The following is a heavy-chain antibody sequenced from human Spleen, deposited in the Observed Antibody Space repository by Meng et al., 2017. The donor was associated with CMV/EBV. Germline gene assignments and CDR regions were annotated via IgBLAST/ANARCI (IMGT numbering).Heavy chain of an antibody. CDR1: GFTFSSYA. CDR2: IGASGGGT. D-gene: IGHD2-2*01. J-gene: IGHJ2*01. Sequence: GGSLRLSCSASGFTFSSYAMSWVRQAPGKGLEWVSSIGASGGGTYYADSVKGRFSISRDNSKNTVYLHMNSLRTGDTAVFYCARVINIPAATGKYFDLWGRGTLVTVSS. V-gene: IGHV3-23*01. CDR3: ARVINIPAATGKYFDL.